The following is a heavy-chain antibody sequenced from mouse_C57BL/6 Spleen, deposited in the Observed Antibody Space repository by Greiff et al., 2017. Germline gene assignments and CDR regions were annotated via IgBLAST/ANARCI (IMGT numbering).Heavy chain of an antibody. J-gene: IGHJ3*01. CDR1: GYTFTRYW. CDR3: ARWTAQATFAY. Sequence: QVQLQQPGTELVKPGASVKLSCKASGYTFTRYWMHWVKQRPGQGLEWIGNINPSNGGTNYNEKFNSKATLTVDKSSSTAYMQLSSLTSESAAVYYCARWTAQATFAYWGQGTLVTVSA. D-gene: IGHD3-2*02. CDR2: INPSNGGT. V-gene: IGHV1-53*01.